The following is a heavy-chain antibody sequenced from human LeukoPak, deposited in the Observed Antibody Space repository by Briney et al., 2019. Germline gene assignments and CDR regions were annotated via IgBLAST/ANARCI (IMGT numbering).Heavy chain of an antibody. J-gene: IGHJ4*02. V-gene: IGHV1-3*01. D-gene: IGHD3-22*01. CDR1: GYTFTSYA. CDR2: INAGNGNT. CDR3: ARGTIGYDSFGD. Sequence: ASVKVSCKASGYTFTSYAMHWVRQAPGQRLEWMGWINAGNGNTKYSQKFQGRVTITRDTSASTAYMELSSLRSEDTAVYYCARGTIGYDSFGDWGQGTLVTVSS.